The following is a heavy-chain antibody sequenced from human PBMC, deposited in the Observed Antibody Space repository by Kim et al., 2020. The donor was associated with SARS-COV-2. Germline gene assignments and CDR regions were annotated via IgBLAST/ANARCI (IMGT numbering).Heavy chain of an antibody. Sequence: GGSLRLSCAASGFTFSSYAMSWVRQAPGKGLEWVSAISGSGGSTYYADSVKGRFTISRDNSKNTLYLQMNSLRAEDTAVYYCAKDTRRDQWELPLGPFDYWGQGTLVTVSS. CDR2: ISGSGGST. CDR3: AKDTRRDQWELPLGPFDY. V-gene: IGHV3-23*01. CDR1: GFTFSSYA. D-gene: IGHD1-26*01. J-gene: IGHJ4*02.